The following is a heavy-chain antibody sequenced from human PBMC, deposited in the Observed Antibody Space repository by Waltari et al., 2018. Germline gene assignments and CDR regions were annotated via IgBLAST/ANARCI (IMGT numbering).Heavy chain of an antibody. CDR3: AKDEGARLAPTFGMDA. CDR2: MTASGLM. D-gene: IGHD6-6*01. Sequence: ELQLLESGGALVQPGGSLRPSCAASGFPFSTHTLNWVRQDPGQGLEWVAVMTASGLMDYGDSVKGRFIISRDNAKNTLYLEMYRLRVEDTARYYCAKDEGARLAPTFGMDAWGQGTTVIVS. V-gene: IGHV3-23*01. J-gene: IGHJ6*02. CDR1: GFPFSTHT.